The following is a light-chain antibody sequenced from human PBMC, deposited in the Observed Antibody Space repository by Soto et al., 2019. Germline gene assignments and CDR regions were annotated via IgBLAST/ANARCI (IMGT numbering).Light chain of an antibody. CDR3: QQYNNWPRT. CDR1: QSVSNNY. V-gene: IGKV3-20*01. CDR2: GAS. Sequence: EIVLPQSPGTLSLSPGERATLSCRASQSVSNNYLAWYQQKPGQAPRLLIYGASNRATGIPDRFSGSGSGTDFTLTISRLEPEDFAVYYCQQYNNWPRTFGQGTKVDI. J-gene: IGKJ1*01.